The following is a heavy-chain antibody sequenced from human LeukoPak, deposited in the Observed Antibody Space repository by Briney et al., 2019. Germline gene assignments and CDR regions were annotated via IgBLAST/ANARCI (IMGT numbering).Heavy chain of an antibody. J-gene: IGHJ4*02. CDR2: IYHSGTI. Sequence: SETLSLTSVLPTDSISSDYSWGWLRQPPGKGLEWFGSIYHSGTIYYNPSLRSRVTISLDMSKNQYSLTLSSVTAADTAVYYCASLFILGGTVDNWGQGTLVTVSS. CDR1: TDSISSDYS. CDR3: ASLFILGGTVDN. D-gene: IGHD1-26*01. V-gene: IGHV4-38-2*01.